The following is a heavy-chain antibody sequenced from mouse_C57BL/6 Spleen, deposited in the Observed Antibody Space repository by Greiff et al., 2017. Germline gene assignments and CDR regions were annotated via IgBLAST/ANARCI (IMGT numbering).Heavy chain of an antibody. V-gene: IGHV1-4*01. J-gene: IGHJ4*01. D-gene: IGHD1-1*01. CDR1: GYTFTSYT. CDR3: ARSPITTVVATDAMDY. Sequence: VQLQQSGAELARPGASVKMSCKASGYTFTSYTMHWVKQRPGQGLEWIGYINPSSGYTKYNQKFKDKATLTADKYSSTAYMQLSSLTSEDSAVYYCARSPITTVVATDAMDYWGQGTSVTVSS. CDR2: INPSSGYT.